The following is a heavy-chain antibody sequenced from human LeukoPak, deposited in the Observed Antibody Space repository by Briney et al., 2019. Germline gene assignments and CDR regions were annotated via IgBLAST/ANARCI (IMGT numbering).Heavy chain of an antibody. V-gene: IGHV3-43*01. CDR2: ISWDGGST. Sequence: GGSLRLSCAASGFTFYDYTMHWVRHAPGKGLEWVSLISWDGGSTYYADSVKGRFTISRDNSKNSLYLQMNSLRTEDTALYYCAKGSTIAAADCADYWGQGTLVTVSS. CDR1: GFTFYDYT. D-gene: IGHD6-13*01. J-gene: IGHJ4*02. CDR3: AKGSTIAAADCADY.